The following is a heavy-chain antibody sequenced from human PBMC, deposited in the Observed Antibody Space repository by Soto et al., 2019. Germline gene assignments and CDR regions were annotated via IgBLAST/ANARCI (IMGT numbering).Heavy chain of an antibody. D-gene: IGHD3-16*01. CDR2: ISAYNGNT. Sequence: QVQLVQSGAEVKKPGASVKVSCKASGYTFTSYGISWVRQAPGQGLEWMGWISAYNGNTNYAQKRQGRVTKTTDTSTSTAYMELRSLRADDTDVYYCARGGGSYDYIWGSYPDYWGQGTLVTVSS. CDR1: GYTFTSYG. J-gene: IGHJ4*02. CDR3: ARGGGSYDYIWGSYPDY. V-gene: IGHV1-18*01.